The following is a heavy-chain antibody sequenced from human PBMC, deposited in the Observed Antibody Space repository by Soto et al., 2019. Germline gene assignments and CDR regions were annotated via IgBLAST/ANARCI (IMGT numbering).Heavy chain of an antibody. V-gene: IGHV1-2*02. Sequence: ASVKVSCKASGYTFTGYYMHWVRQAPGQGLEWMGWINPNSGGTNYAQKFQGRVTMTRDTSISTAYMELSRLRSDDTAVYYCARYYDFWSGFDKPPRDYYYYYYGMDVWGQGTKVTVSS. D-gene: IGHD3-3*01. CDR1: GYTFTGYY. CDR2: INPNSGGT. CDR3: ARYYDFWSGFDKPPRDYYYYYYGMDV. J-gene: IGHJ6*02.